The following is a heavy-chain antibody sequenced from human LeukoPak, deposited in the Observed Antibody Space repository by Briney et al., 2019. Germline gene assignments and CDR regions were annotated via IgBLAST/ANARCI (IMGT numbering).Heavy chain of an antibody. CDR1: GGSISSSSYY. CDR2: FSYGGST. Sequence: SETLSLTCSVSGGSISSSSYYWGWIRQPPGKGLEWLGSFSYGGSTYYNPSLKSRVTISVDTSKNQFSLKLSSVTVADTAVYYCARGYSIDYWGQGTLVTVSS. V-gene: IGHV4-39*07. CDR3: ARGYSIDY. D-gene: IGHD1-26*01. J-gene: IGHJ4*02.